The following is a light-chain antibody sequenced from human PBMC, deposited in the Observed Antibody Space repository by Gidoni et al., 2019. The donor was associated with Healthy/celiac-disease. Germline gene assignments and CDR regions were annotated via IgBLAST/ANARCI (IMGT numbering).Light chain of an antibody. CDR2: GAS. Sequence: EIVMTQSPATLSVSPGERATLSCRASQSVSSNLAWYQQKPGSAPRLRIYGASTRANGIPARFSGSGSGTEFALTISSLQSEDFAVYYCQQYSNWPPITFGQGTRLEIK. V-gene: IGKV3-15*01. CDR1: QSVSSN. CDR3: QQYSNWPPIT. J-gene: IGKJ5*01.